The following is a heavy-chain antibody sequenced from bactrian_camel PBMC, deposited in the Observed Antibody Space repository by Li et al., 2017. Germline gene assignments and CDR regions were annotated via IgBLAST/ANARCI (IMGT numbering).Heavy chain of an antibody. J-gene: IGHJ4*01. CDR1: GYIFSSCG. Sequence: HVQLVESGGGSVQAGESLKLSCVSSGYIFSSCGWAWYRQAPGKEREWVAKISSYGGTRYTDSVKGRFTISQDNGKNNLYLQMDSLKVEDTAVYYCAADITIPSQPCGYGYNFWGQGTQVTVS. D-gene: IGHD4*01. V-gene: IGHV3S53*01. CDR2: ISSYGGT. CDR3: AADITIPSQPCGYGYNF.